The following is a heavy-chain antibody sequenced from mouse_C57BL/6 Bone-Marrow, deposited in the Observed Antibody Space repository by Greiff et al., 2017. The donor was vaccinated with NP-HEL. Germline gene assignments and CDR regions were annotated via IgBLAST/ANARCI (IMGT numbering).Heavy chain of an antibody. CDR1: GFNIKDDY. CDR3: TTPAYYFDY. CDR2: IDPENGDT. Sequence: EVQLQQSGAELVRPGASVKLSCTASGFNIKDDYMHWVKQRPEQGLEWIGWIDPENGDTEYASKFQGKATITADTSANTAYLQLRSLTSEDTDVEDCTTPAYYFDYWGQGTTLTVSS. D-gene: IGHD1-2*01. J-gene: IGHJ2*01. V-gene: IGHV14-4*01.